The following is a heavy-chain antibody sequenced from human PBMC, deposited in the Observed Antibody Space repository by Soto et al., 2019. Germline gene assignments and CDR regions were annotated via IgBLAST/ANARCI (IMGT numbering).Heavy chain of an antibody. V-gene: IGHV1-18*01. CDR3: AIDGTYGDYVGHDGRDV. CDR2: ISGYNGNT. J-gene: IGHJ6*02. D-gene: IGHD4-17*01. CDR1: GYTFTNYG. Sequence: QVQLVQSGVEVKKPGASVKVSCKASGYTFTNYGITWVRQAPGQGLEWMGWISGYNGNTNYAQKLQGRVTMTTDTSTNADDTERRSLRSDDTDVYYWAIDGTYGDYVGHDGRDVWGQATTVTVSS.